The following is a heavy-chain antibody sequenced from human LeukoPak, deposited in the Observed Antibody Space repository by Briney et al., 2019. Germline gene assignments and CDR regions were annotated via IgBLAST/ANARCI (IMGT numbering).Heavy chain of an antibody. J-gene: IGHJ4*02. V-gene: IGHV3-74*01. CDR3: ARERITMVREGNFDY. CDR1: GFTFSSYW. CDR2: INSDGSST. Sequence: GGSLRLSCAASGFTFSSYWMHWVRQAPGKGLVWVSRINSDGSSTSYADSVKGRFTISRDNAKNTLYLQMNSLRAEDTAVYYCARERITMVREGNFDYWGQGTLVTVSS. D-gene: IGHD3-10*01.